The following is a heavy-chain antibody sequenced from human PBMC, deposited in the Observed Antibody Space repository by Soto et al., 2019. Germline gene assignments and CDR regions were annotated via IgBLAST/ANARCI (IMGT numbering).Heavy chain of an antibody. Sequence: QVQLVQSGAEVKKPGYSVKVSCKASGGTFSSYAISWVRQAPGQGLEWMGGIIPIFGTANYAQKFQGRVTITADESTSTSYMELSSLRSEDTAVYYCAGGVAGTILPYFQHWGQGTLVTVSS. V-gene: IGHV1-69*01. CDR2: IIPIFGTA. CDR1: GGTFSSYA. D-gene: IGHD6-19*01. J-gene: IGHJ1*01. CDR3: AGGVAGTILPYFQH.